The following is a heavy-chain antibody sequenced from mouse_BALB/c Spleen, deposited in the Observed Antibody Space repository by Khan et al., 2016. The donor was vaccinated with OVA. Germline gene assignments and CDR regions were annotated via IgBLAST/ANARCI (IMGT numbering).Heavy chain of an antibody. CDR3: ARSVTITTVVATDFDY. Sequence: EVQLQESGPGLVKPSQSLSLTCTVTGYSITSDYAWNWIRQFPGNKLEWMGYISYSGRTSYNPSLKSRISITRDPSKNQFFLQLNSVTTEDTATYYCARSVTITTVVATDFDYWGQGTTRTVSS. V-gene: IGHV3-2*02. D-gene: IGHD1-1*01. J-gene: IGHJ2*01. CDR2: ISYSGRT. CDR1: GYSITSDYA.